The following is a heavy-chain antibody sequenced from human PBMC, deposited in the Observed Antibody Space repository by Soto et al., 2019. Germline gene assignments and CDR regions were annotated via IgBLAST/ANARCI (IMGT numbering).Heavy chain of an antibody. CDR3: PRQNRQYNWHPLAPYGMDV. D-gene: IGHD1-20*01. V-gene: IGHV4-31*03. Sequence: PSETLSLTCTVSGGSISSGGYYWSWIRQHPGKGLEWIGYIYYSGSTYYNPSLKSRVTISVDTSKNQFSLKLSSVTAADTAVYYCPRQNRQYNWHPLAPYGMDVWGHGTTVTVSS. CDR2: IYYSGST. CDR1: GGSISSGGYY. J-gene: IGHJ6*02.